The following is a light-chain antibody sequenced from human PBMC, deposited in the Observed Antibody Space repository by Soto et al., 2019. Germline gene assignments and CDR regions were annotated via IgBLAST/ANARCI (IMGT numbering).Light chain of an antibody. CDR1: QSVLYSSNNNNY. CDR2: WAS. Sequence: DIVMTQSPDSLAVSLGERATINCKSSQSVLYSSNNNNYLAWYQQKPVQPPKLLIYWASTRESGVPDRFSGSGSGTDFTLTISSLQAEDVAVYYCQQYYSTPDTFGQGTRLEIK. V-gene: IGKV4-1*01. J-gene: IGKJ5*01. CDR3: QQYYSTPDT.